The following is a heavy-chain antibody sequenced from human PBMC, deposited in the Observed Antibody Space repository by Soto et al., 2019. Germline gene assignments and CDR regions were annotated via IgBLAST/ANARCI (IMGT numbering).Heavy chain of an antibody. Sequence: GASVKVYCKASGYTFTSYGISWVRQDPGQGLEWMGWISAYNGNTNYAQKLQGRVTMTTDTSTSTAYMELRSLSSDDTAVYYCARGVAVAEPIMYYFDCWGRGTLVTASS. CDR2: ISAYNGNT. CDR1: GYTFTSYG. D-gene: IGHD6-19*01. J-gene: IGHJ4*02. V-gene: IGHV1-18*01. CDR3: ARGVAVAEPIMYYFDC.